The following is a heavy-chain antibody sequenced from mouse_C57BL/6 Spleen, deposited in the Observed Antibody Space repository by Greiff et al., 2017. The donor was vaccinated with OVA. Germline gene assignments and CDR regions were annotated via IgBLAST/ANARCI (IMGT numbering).Heavy chain of an antibody. J-gene: IGHJ1*03. CDR3: ARHRGSSWYFDV. V-gene: IGHV5-12*01. Sequence: EVQLQESGGGLVQPGGSLKLSCAASGFTFSDYYMYWVRQTPEKRLEWVAYISNGGGSTYYPDTVKGRFTISRDNAKNTLYLQMSRLKSEDTAMYYCARHRGSSWYFDVWGTGTTVTVSS. CDR2: ISNGGGST. D-gene: IGHD1-1*01. CDR1: GFTFSDYY.